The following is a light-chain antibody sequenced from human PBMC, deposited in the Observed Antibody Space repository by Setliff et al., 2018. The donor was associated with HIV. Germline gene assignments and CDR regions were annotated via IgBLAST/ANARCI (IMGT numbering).Light chain of an antibody. CDR2: EVS. J-gene: IGLJ1*01. V-gene: IGLV2-14*01. Sequence: QFVLTQPASVSGSPGQSITISCTGTSSDVGGYNYVSWYHQHPGKAPKLMIYEVSHRPSGVSNRFSGSKSGNTASLTISGLQAEDEADYYCSSYTSSSTYVFGTGTKVTVL. CDR1: SSDVGGYNY. CDR3: SSYTSSSTYV.